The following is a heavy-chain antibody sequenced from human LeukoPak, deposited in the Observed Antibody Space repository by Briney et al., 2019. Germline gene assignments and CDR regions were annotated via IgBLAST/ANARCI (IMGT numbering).Heavy chain of an antibody. V-gene: IGHV1-46*01. CDR1: GYTFTSYY. CDR2: INPSGGST. Sequence: ASVKVSCKASGYTFTSYYMHWVRQAPGQGLEWMGIINPSGGSTSYAQKFQGRVTMTRNTSISTAYMELSSLRSEDTAVYYCARRGKRTQFDYWGQGTLVTVSS. CDR3: ARRGKRTQFDY. D-gene: IGHD3/OR15-3a*01. J-gene: IGHJ4*02.